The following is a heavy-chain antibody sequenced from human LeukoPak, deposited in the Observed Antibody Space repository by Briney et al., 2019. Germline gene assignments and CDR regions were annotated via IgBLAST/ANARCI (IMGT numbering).Heavy chain of an antibody. V-gene: IGHV3-30-3*01. D-gene: IGHD1-7*01. CDR3: ARVRTGTTTNNYYGLDV. Sequence: PGRSLRLSCAASGFTFSRYAMYWVRQAPGKGLEWVAVISYDGSNKYYTDSVKGRFTISRDNSKNTLYVQVNSLKPEDTAVYYCARVRTGTTTNNYYGLDVWGQGTTVTVSS. CDR1: GFTFSRYA. J-gene: IGHJ6*02. CDR2: ISYDGSNK.